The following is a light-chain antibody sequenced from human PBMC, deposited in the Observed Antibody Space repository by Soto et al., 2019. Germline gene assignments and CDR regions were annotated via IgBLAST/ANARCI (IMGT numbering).Light chain of an antibody. CDR3: QQRSNWQIT. CDR1: QSVSTY. CDR2: DAS. V-gene: IGKV3-11*01. J-gene: IGKJ5*01. Sequence: DTVLPQSPYTLSLSPGESSTLSCMASQSVSTYLAWYQQKPGQAPRLLIYDASNRVTGIPARFRGSGSGTDFTLTISSLEPDDFAVYYCQQRSNWQITFGQGTRLEIK.